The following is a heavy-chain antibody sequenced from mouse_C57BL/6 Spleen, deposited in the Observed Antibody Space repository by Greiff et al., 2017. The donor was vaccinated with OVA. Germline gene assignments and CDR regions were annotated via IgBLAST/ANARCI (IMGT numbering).Heavy chain of an antibody. CDR1: GYTFTEYT. J-gene: IGHJ4*01. CDR3: ARHEEDYYAMDY. Sequence: VKLQQSGAELVKPGASVKLSCKASGYTFTEYTIHWVKQRSGQGLEWIGWFYPGSGSITYHEKFKDKATLTADKSSSTVYMERSRLTSEDAAVYICARHEEDYYAMDYWGQGTSVTVSS. V-gene: IGHV1-62-2*01. CDR2: FYPGSGSI.